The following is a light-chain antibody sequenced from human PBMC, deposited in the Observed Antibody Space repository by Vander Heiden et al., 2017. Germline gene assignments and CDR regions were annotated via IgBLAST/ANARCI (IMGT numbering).Light chain of an antibody. J-gene: IGLJ1*01. Sequence: QSALTHPASVFGYPGQSITNSCTGTSNDVGSYHVSWYQQYPGKAPKLMIYEVSKRPSGVSNRFSGSKSGNTASLTISGLQAEDEADYYCCSYAGSSAFYVFGTGTKVTVL. V-gene: IGLV2-23*02. CDR2: EVS. CDR1: SNDVGSYH. CDR3: CSYAGSSAFYV.